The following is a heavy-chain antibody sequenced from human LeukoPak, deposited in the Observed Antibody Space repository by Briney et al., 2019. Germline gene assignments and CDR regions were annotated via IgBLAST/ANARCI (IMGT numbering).Heavy chain of an antibody. D-gene: IGHD3-16*01. CDR1: GDSVSSNTAA. Sequence: SQTLSLTFAISGDSVSSNTAAWSWIRQSPSRGLEWLGRTYYRSKWYNDYAVSVKSRITIDPDTSKNQFSLQLNSVTPEDTAVYYCARGTYVSRVWGQGTTVTVSS. V-gene: IGHV6-1*01. CDR2: TYYRSKWYN. CDR3: ARGTYVSRV. J-gene: IGHJ6*02.